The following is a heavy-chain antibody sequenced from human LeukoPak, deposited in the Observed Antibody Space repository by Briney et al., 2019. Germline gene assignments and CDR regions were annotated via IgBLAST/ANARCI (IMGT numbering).Heavy chain of an antibody. CDR3: AVYGGNWDFDS. CDR1: NGFDILYF. D-gene: IGHD2-21*01. J-gene: IGHJ4*02. V-gene: IGHV4-34*01. CDR2: VTYRGSA. Sequence: SETLSLTCAVYNGFDILYFMLVRQPPGKGLEWIGEVTYRGSANYNPSLRSRVTISVNVSQRQFSLILKSVTAADAATYYCAVYGGNWDFDSWGQGTPVTVSS.